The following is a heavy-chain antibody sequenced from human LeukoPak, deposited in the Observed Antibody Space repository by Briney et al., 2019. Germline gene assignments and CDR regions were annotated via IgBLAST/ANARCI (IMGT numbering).Heavy chain of an antibody. CDR3: ARVVQTVTTGDGFDY. D-gene: IGHD4-17*01. J-gene: IGHJ4*02. CDR2: IYTSGST. CDR1: GGSISSGSYY. V-gene: IGHV4-61*02. Sequence: SETLSLACTVSGGSISSGSYYWSWIRQPAGKGLEWIGRIYTSGSTNYNPSLKSRVTISVDTSKNQFSLKLSSVTAADTAVYYCARVVQTVTTGDGFDYWGQGTLVTVSS.